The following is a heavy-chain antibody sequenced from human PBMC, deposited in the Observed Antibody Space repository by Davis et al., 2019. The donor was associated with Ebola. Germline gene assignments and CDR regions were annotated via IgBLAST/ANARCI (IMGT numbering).Heavy chain of an antibody. CDR2: MYYSGST. D-gene: IGHD2-21*02. V-gene: IGHV4-59*11. Sequence: SETLSLTCTVSGGSISGHYWNWIRQPPGKGLEWIGYMYYSGSTHYNPSLKSRATISVDTSRNQFSLRLSSVTAADTAVYYCAVYTVVVTDIRAEYFQHWGQGTLATVSS. CDR3: AVYTVVVTDIRAEYFQH. J-gene: IGHJ1*01. CDR1: GGSISGHY.